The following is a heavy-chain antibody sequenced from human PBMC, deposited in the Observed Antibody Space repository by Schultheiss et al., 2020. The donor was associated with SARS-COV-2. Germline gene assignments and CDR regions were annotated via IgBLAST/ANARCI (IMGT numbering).Heavy chain of an antibody. V-gene: IGHV4-31*03. CDR3: ARYQAVAGYFDY. D-gene: IGHD6-19*01. CDR1: DFSISSGYY. CDR2: IYYSGST. J-gene: IGHJ4*02. Sequence: SETLSLTCSVSDFSISSGYYWGWIRQPPGKGLEWIGYIYYSGSTYYNPSLKSRVTISVDTSKNQFSLKLSSVTAADTAVYYCARYQAVAGYFDYWGQGTLVTVSS.